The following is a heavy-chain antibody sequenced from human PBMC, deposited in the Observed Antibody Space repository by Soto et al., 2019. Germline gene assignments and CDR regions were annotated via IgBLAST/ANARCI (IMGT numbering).Heavy chain of an antibody. J-gene: IGHJ5*02. CDR1: GGSISSGGYY. CDR2: IYYSGST. CDR3: AREASTDWFDP. V-gene: IGHV4-31*03. Sequence: SETLSLTCTVSGGSISSGGYYWSWIRQHPGKGLEWIGYIYYSGSTYYDPSLKSRVTISVDTSKNQFSLKLSSVTAADTAVYYCAREASTDWFDPWGQGTLVTVSS.